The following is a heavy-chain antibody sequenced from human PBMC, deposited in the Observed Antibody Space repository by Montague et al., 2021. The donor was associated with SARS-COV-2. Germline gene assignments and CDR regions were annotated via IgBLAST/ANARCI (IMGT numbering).Heavy chain of an antibody. Sequence: SRRLSCAASGFTFSSYAMSWVRQAPGKGLEWVSTISISDGNTYYADSVKGRFTISRDKSKNTLYLQMNSLRAEDTAVYYCAKDRQLVGDDAFDICGQGTMVTVSS. V-gene: IGHV3-23*01. J-gene: IGHJ3*02. D-gene: IGHD6-13*01. CDR2: ISISDGNT. CDR1: GFTFSSYA. CDR3: AKDRQLVGDDAFDI.